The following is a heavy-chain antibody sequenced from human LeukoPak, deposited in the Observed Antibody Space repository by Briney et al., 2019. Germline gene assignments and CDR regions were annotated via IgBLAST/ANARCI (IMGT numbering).Heavy chain of an antibody. V-gene: IGHV3-23*01. CDR1: GFTVSNNS. CDR3: AKGSSSSHYYYYYMDV. Sequence: GGSLRLSCAASGFTVSNNSMSWVRQAPGKGLEWVSAISGSGGSTYYADSVKGRFTISRDNSKNTLYLQMNSLRAEDTAVYYCAKGSSSSHYYYYYMDVWGKGTTVTVSS. D-gene: IGHD6-6*01. J-gene: IGHJ6*03. CDR2: ISGSGGST.